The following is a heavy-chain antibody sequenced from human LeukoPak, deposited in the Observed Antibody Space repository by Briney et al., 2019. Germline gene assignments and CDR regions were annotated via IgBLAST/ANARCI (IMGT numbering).Heavy chain of an antibody. CDR3: AKKPGSYYYYYMDV. Sequence: PGGSLRLSCAASGFTFSSYAMSWVRQAPGKGLEWVSAISGSGGSTYYADSVKGRFTISRDNSKNTLYLQMNSLRAEDTAVYYCAKKPGSYYYYYMDVWGKGTTVTVSS. CDR2: ISGSGGST. J-gene: IGHJ6*03. CDR1: GFTFSSYA. V-gene: IGHV3-23*01.